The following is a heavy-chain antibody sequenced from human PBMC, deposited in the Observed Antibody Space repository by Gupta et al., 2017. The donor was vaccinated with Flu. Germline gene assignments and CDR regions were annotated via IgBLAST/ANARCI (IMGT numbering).Heavy chain of an antibody. J-gene: IGHJ4*02. CDR2: ISWNSGSI. CDR1: GFTFDDYA. Sequence: EVQLVESGGGLVQPGRSLRLSCAASGFTFDDYAMHWVRQAPGKGLEWVSGISWNSGSIGYADSVKGRFTISRDNAKNSLYLQMNSLRAEDTALYYCAVAAADQNFDYWGQGTLVTVSS. V-gene: IGHV3-9*01. D-gene: IGHD6-13*01. CDR3: AVAAADQNFDY.